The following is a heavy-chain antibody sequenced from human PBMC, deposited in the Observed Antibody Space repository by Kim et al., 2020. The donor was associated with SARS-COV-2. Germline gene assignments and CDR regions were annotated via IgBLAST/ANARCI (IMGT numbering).Heavy chain of an antibody. V-gene: IGHV3-11*06. CDR3: ARDLSSSSWYEPDIFQH. D-gene: IGHD6-13*01. Sequence: VKGRFTISRDNAKNSLYLQMNSLRAEDTAVYYCARDLSSSSWYEPDIFQHWGQGTLVTVSS. J-gene: IGHJ1*01.